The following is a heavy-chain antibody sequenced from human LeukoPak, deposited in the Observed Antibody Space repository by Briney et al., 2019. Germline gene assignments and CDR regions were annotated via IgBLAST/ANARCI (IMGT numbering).Heavy chain of an antibody. CDR3: AITRPSHYYDSSGCHI. V-gene: IGHV4-31*03. J-gene: IGHJ4*02. D-gene: IGHD3-22*01. Sequence: PSETLSLTCTVSGGSISSGGYYWSWIRQHPGKGLEWIGYIYYSGSTYYNPSLKSRVTISVDTSKNQFSLKLSSVTAADTAVYYCAITRPSHYYDSSGCHIWGQGTLVTVSS. CDR1: GGSISSGGYY. CDR2: IYYSGST.